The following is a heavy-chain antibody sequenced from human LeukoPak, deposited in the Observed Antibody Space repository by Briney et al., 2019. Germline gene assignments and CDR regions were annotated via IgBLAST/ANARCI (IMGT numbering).Heavy chain of an antibody. V-gene: IGHV3-53*01. CDR1: GFTVSSNY. CDR2: IYSGGST. D-gene: IGHD2-21*02. J-gene: IGHJ3*02. CDR3: ARAIPLGVVTVFEAFDI. Sequence: GGSLRLSCAASGFTVSSNYMSWVRQAPGKGLEWVSVIYSGGSTYYADSVKGRFTISRDNSKNTLYLQMNSLRAEDTAVYYCARAIPLGVVTVFEAFDIWGQGTMVTVSS.